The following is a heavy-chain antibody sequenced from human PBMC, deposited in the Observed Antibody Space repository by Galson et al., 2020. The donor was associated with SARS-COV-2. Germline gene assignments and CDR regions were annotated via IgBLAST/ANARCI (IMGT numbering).Heavy chain of an antibody. CDR1: GGTFSSYA. CDR3: ARVGWRRGAAAYYYYGMDV. D-gene: IGHD6-13*01. CDR2: IIPTFGTA. Sequence: SVKVSCKASGGTFSSYAISWVRQAPGHGLEWMGGIIPTFGTANYAQKFQGRVTITADESTSTAYMELSSLRSEDTAVYYCARVGWRRGAAAYYYYGMDVWGQGTTVTVSS. J-gene: IGHJ6*02. V-gene: IGHV1-69*01.